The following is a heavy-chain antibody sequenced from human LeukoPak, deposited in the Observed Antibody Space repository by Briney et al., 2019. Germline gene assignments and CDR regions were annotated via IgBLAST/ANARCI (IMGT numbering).Heavy chain of an antibody. CDR3: ARGRMATMIH. CDR1: GFTVSTNY. J-gene: IGHJ4*02. CDR2: FYSGGYT. V-gene: IGHV3-53*01. Sequence: AGGSLRLSCVASGFTVSTNYMSWVRQAPGKGLEWVSVFYSGGYTYYADSVKGRFTISRDTYTLYLQMDSLRAEDTAVYYCARGRMATMIHWGQGTLVTVSS. D-gene: IGHD5-24*01.